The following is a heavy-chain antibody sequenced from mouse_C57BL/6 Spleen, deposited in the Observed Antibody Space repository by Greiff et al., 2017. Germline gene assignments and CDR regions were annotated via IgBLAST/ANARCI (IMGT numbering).Heavy chain of an antibody. CDR1: GYTFTSYW. Sequence: QVQLKQPGAELVKPGASVKLSCKASGYTFTSYWMHWVKQRPGQGLEWIGMIHPNSGSTNYNEKFKSKATLTVDKSSSTAYMQLSSLTSEDSAVYYCASTTVVATGLDFDYWGQGTTLTVSS. CDR3: ASTTVVATGLDFDY. V-gene: IGHV1-64*01. D-gene: IGHD1-1*01. CDR2: IHPNSGST. J-gene: IGHJ2*01.